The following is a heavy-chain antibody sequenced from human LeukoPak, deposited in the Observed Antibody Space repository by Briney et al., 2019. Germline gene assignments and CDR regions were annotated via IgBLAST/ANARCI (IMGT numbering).Heavy chain of an antibody. CDR1: GFTFSSYS. J-gene: IGHJ4*02. Sequence: GGSLRLSCAASGFTFSSYSINWVRQAPGKGLEWVSSISSDSNYIYYADSVKGRFTIYRDNAKNSLFLQMNSLRAEDTAVYYCAAQEGRWPGYFDYWGQGTLITVSS. D-gene: IGHD6-13*01. V-gene: IGHV3-21*01. CDR2: ISSDSNYI. CDR3: AAQEGRWPGYFDY.